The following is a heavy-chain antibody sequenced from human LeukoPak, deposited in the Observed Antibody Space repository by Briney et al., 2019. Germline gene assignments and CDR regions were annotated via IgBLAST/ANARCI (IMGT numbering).Heavy chain of an antibody. CDR1: GYTFTGYY. Sequence: ASVKVSCKASGYTFTGYYMHWVRQAPGQGLEWMGWINPNSGGTNYAQKFQGRVTMTRDTSISTVYMELSRLRSDDTAVYYCARARWENYDILTGYYSDYFDYWGQGTLVTVSS. CDR3: ARARWENYDILTGYYSDYFDY. V-gene: IGHV1-2*02. CDR2: INPNSGGT. D-gene: IGHD3-9*01. J-gene: IGHJ4*02.